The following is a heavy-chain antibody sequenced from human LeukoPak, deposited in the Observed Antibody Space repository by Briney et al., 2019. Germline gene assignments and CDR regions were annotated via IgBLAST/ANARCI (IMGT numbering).Heavy chain of an antibody. CDR1: GFSVGSNY. V-gene: IGHV3-53*01. J-gene: IGHJ4*02. CDR3: ARATLDN. Sequence: PGGSLRLSCAASGFSVGSNYISWVRQAPGKGLEWVSVIYSDGSTKYADSVKARFTISRDNSKNTVYLQMNSLRVEDTAVYYCARATLDNWGQGTLVTVSS. CDR2: IYSDGST.